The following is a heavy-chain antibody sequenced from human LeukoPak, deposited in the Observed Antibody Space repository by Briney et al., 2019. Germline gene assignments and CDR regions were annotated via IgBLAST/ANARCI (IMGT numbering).Heavy chain of an antibody. CDR3: AREGETGSSSWYVLDY. Sequence: SVKVSCKASGGTFTSYAISWVRQAPGQGLEWMGGIIPIFGTANYAQKFQGRVTITADESTSTAYMELSSLRSEDTAVYYCAREGETGSSSWYVLDYWGQGTLVTVSS. V-gene: IGHV1-69*01. D-gene: IGHD6-13*01. CDR1: GGTFTSYA. CDR2: IIPIFGTA. J-gene: IGHJ4*02.